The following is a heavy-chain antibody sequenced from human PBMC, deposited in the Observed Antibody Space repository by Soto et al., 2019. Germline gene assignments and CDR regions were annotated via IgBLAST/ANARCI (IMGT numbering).Heavy chain of an antibody. D-gene: IGHD3-9*01. CDR1: GGSISSGGYS. Sequence: PSETLSLTCAVSGGSISSGGYSWSWIRQPPGKGLEWIGYIYHSGSTYYNPSLKSRVTISVGRSKNQFSLKLSSVTAADTAVYYCARDTIQYGMDVWGQGTTVTVSS. CDR3: ARDTIQYGMDV. V-gene: IGHV4-30-2*01. J-gene: IGHJ6*02. CDR2: IYHSGST.